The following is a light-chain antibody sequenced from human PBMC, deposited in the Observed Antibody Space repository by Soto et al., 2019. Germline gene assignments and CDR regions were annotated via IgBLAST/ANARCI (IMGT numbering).Light chain of an antibody. J-gene: IGLJ1*01. CDR3: CSYAGSYSYV. CDR2: EVS. V-gene: IGLV2-11*01. CDR1: SSYVCGYNY. Sequence: QSVLSHPASVAGSPGQSITICCTGSSSYVCGYNYVSCYQQHPVKAPKLMIYEVSKLPSGVPYRIFASKSGNTASLTISGLQAEDEADYYCCSYAGSYSYVFGTGTKVTVL.